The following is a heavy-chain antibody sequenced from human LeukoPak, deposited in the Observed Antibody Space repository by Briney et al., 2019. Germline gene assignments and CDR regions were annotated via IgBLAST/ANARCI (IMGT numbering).Heavy chain of an antibody. Sequence: SETLSLTCAVYGGAFSGDDWGWIRQRPGKGLEWIGEINHSGSTNYNPSLKSRGTISVDTSKNQSSLKLSSVTAADTAVYYCASTRTTTPDHPNGATRRQNFHYWGQGTLVTVSS. CDR2: INHSGST. CDR1: GGAFSGDD. D-gene: IGHD1-1*01. CDR3: ASTRTTTPDHPNGATRRQNFHY. V-gene: IGHV4-34*01. J-gene: IGHJ4*02.